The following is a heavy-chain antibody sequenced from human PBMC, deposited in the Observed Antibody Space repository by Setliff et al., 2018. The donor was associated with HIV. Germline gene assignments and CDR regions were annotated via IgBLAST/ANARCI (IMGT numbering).Heavy chain of an antibody. CDR3: ARGAYGGFDY. Sequence: KASETLSLTCAVSGGSISSGGYSWSWIRQPPGKGLEWIGYIYHSGSTYYNPSLKSRVTISVDRSKNQFSLKLSSVTAADTAVYYCARGAYGGFDYWGQGTLVTVSS. J-gene: IGHJ4*02. CDR2: IYHSGST. V-gene: IGHV4-30-2*01. D-gene: IGHD5-12*01. CDR1: GGSISSGGYS.